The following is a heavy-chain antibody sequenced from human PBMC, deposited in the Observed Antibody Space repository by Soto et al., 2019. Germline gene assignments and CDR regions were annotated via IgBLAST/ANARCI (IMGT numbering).Heavy chain of an antibody. D-gene: IGHD3-3*01. CDR2: IYYSGST. CDR3: ARGGKTYYDFWSGYYYAANFDY. Sequence: QVQLQESGPGLVKPSQTLSLTCTVSGGSISSGGYYWSWIRQHPGKGLEWIGYIYYSGSTYYNPFLKGRVNISVSTSKNQFSLKLRPVTAADTAVYYCARGGKTYYDFWSGYYYAANFDYWGQGTLVTVSS. V-gene: IGHV4-31*03. J-gene: IGHJ4*02. CDR1: GGSISSGGYY.